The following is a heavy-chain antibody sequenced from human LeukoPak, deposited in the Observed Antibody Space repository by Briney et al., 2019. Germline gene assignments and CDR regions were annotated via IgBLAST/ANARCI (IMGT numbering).Heavy chain of an antibody. Sequence: GGSLRLSCAASGFTISTYSINWVRQAPGKGLEWVSFISSTSNYIYYADSVKGRFTISRDNAKNTLYLQMNSLRAEDTAVYYCARGLIWFGAHDAFDIWGQGTMVTVSS. D-gene: IGHD3-10*01. V-gene: IGHV3-21*01. CDR3: ARGLIWFGAHDAFDI. CDR2: ISSTSNYI. CDR1: GFTISTYS. J-gene: IGHJ3*02.